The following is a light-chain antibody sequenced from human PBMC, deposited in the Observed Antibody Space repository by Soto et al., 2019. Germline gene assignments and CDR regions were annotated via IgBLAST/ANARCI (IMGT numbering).Light chain of an antibody. CDR1: QSISSY. V-gene: IGKV1-39*01. CDR2: AAS. J-gene: IGKJ1*01. Sequence: DIQMTQSPSSLSASVGDRVTITCRASQSISSYLNWYQQKPGKAPKLLSYAASSLQSGVPSRFSGSGSGTDFTPTITSLQPEDFATYYCQQSYSTPWTFGQGTKVDIK. CDR3: QQSYSTPWT.